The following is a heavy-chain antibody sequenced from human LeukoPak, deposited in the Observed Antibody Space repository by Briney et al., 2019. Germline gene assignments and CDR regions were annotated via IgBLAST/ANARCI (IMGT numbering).Heavy chain of an antibody. CDR3: ARDVTRYYDYVWGSYRGYDY. Sequence: ASVKVSCKASGYTFTSYGISWVRQAPGQGLEWMGWISAYNGNTNYAQKLQGRVTMTTDTSTSTAYMELRSLRSDDTAVYYCARDVTRYYDYVWGSYRGYDYWGQGTLATVSS. V-gene: IGHV1-18*01. D-gene: IGHD3-16*02. CDR2: ISAYNGNT. J-gene: IGHJ4*02. CDR1: GYTFTSYG.